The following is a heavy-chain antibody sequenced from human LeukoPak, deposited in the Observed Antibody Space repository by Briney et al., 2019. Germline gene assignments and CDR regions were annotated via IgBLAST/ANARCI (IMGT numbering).Heavy chain of an antibody. V-gene: IGHV1-69*13. CDR1: GGTFSSYA. CDR3: ARDHGGTTDYYYGMDV. D-gene: IGHD1-7*01. Sequence: ASVKVSCKASGGTFSSYATSWVRQAPGQGLEWMGGIIPIFGTANYAQKFQGRVTITADESTSTAYMELGSLRSEDTAVYYCARDHGGTTDYYYGMDVWGQGTTVTVSS. CDR2: IIPIFGTA. J-gene: IGHJ6*02.